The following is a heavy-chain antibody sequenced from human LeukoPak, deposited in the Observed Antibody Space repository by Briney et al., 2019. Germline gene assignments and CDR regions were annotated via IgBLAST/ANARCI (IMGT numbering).Heavy chain of an antibody. CDR2: IKQDGSEK. CDR3: ARESGPELGISFFDY. D-gene: IGHD7-27*01. J-gene: IGHJ4*02. Sequence: GGSLRLSCAASGFTFSSYWMSWVRQAPGKGLEWVANIKQDGSEKYYVDSVKGRFTISRDNAKNSLYLRMNSLRAEDTAVYYCARESGPELGISFFDYWGQGTLVTVSS. CDR1: GFTFSSYW. V-gene: IGHV3-7*03.